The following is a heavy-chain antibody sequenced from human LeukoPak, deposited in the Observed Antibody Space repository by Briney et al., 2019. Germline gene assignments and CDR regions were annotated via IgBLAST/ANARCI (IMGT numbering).Heavy chain of an antibody. CDR2: IRSKAYGGTT. CDR1: GFTFGDSA. Sequence: GGSLRLSCTASGFTFGDSAMSWFRQAPGKGLEWVGFIRSKAYGGTTEYAASVKGRFTISRDDSKSIAYLQMNSLKTEDTAVYYCARQMTGGYYYYYMDVWGKGTTVTVPS. D-gene: IGHD3-16*01. CDR3: ARQMTGGYYYYYMDV. V-gene: IGHV3-49*03. J-gene: IGHJ6*03.